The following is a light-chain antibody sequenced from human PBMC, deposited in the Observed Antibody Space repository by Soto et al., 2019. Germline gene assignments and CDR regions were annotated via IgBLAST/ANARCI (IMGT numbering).Light chain of an antibody. CDR3: QQYGSSST. CDR2: GAS. Sequence: EIVLTQSPGTLSLSTGERATLSCGASQSVSSSYLAWYQQKPGQAPRLLIYGASSRPTGIPDRFSGSGSGTDFTLTISRLEPEDFAVYYCQQYGSSSTFGQGTRLEIK. V-gene: IGKV3-20*01. CDR1: QSVSSSY. J-gene: IGKJ5*01.